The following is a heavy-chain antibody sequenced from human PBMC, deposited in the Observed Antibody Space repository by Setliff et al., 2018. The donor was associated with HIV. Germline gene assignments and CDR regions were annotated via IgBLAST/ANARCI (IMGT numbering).Heavy chain of an antibody. V-gene: IGHV4-31*03. CDR3: ARARITMVRGVIIRRGGYYFDY. D-gene: IGHD3-10*01. J-gene: IGHJ4*02. CDR2: VYYTGTA. Sequence: PSETLSLTCSVSGVSVSSGGYYWSWIRQHPGKGLEWIGYVYYTGTAYFNPSLKSRITISVDTSKNQFSLKLSSVTAADTAVYYCARARITMVRGVIIRRGGYYFDYWGQGTLVTVSS. CDR1: GVSVSSGGYY.